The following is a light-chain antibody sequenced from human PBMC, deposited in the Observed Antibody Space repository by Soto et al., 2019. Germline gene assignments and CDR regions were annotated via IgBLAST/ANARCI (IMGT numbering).Light chain of an antibody. CDR2: AAS. J-gene: IGKJ5*01. CDR3: QHYNTYPIT. CDR1: QGISNY. Sequence: DIQMAQSPSSLSASVGDRVTITCRASQGISNYVAWFQQKPGKAPKSLIYAASSLRSGVPSKFSGSGSGTDFTLTISNLQPEDFATYYCQHYNTYPITFGQGTRLEI. V-gene: IGKV1-16*02.